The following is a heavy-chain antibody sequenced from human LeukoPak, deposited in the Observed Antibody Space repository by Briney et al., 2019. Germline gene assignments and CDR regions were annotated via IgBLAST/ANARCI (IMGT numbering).Heavy chain of an antibody. CDR2: INPSGGST. V-gene: IGHV1-46*01. D-gene: IGHD6-19*01. J-gene: IGHJ3*02. CDR1: GYTFTSYY. Sequence: ASVKVSCKASGYTFTSYYMHWVRQAPGQGLEWMGIINPSGGSTSYAQKFQGRVTITADKSTSTAYMELSSLRSEDTAVYYCAREGSGRIAVAGVYAFDIWGQGTMVTVSS. CDR3: AREGSGRIAVAGVYAFDI.